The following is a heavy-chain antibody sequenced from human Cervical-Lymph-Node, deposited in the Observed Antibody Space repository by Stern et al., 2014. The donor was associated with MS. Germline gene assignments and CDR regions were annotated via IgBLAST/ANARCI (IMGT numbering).Heavy chain of an antibody. Sequence: QVQLQESGPGLVKPSETLSLTCTVSGGSMSRYLWSWIRQPPGKGLEWIGYIYSNGSTNYNPSLKTRVTISVNTSKNQFSLKLSSVTGADTAMYYCARAHFWSGHLSGDGAYGMDVWGQGTTVTVSS. CDR2: IYSNGST. CDR3: ARAHFWSGHLSGDGAYGMDV. CDR1: GGSMSRYL. D-gene: IGHD3-3*02. J-gene: IGHJ6*02. V-gene: IGHV4-59*01.